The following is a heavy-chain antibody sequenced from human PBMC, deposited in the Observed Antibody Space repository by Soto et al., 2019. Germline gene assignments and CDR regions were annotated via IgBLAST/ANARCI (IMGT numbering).Heavy chain of an antibody. CDR2: ISYDGSNK. CDR3: ARGNWNYIIPQDALDI. D-gene: IGHD1-7*01. Sequence: PGGSLRLSCATSRFTFRSYGMHGVRQAPGKGLQWVAFISYDGSNKYYGDSVKGRFTISRDHAKNSLSLQMNSLRAEYTAVYYCARGNWNYIIPQDALDIWAQGTMVPVSS. V-gene: IGHV3-30*03. CDR1: RFTFRSYG. J-gene: IGHJ3*02.